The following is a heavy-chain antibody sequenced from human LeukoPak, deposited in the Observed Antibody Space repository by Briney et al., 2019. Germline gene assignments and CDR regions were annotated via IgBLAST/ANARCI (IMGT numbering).Heavy chain of an antibody. CDR1: GFSLSTNGVG. CDR2: IYWNDDK. Sequence: SGPTLVNPTQTLTLTCTFSGFSLSTNGVGLGWIRQPPGKALDWLALIYWNDDKRYSLSLKNRLTITKDTSKTQVVLTMTNMDPVDTATYYCAHAGLTSSFDYWGQGSLVTVSS. V-gene: IGHV2-5*01. D-gene: IGHD3-16*01. J-gene: IGHJ4*02. CDR3: AHAGLTSSFDY.